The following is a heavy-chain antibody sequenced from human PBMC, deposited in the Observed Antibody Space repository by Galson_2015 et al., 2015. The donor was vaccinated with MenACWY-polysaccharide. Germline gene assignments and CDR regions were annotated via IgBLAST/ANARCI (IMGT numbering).Heavy chain of an antibody. Sequence: SLRLSCAASGFTFSSYWMHWVRQAPGKGLVWVSRINSDGTSTSYADSVKGRFTISRDNAKNTLYLQMNSLRAEDTAVYYCARAGGRYPGNYYVGYWGQGTLVTVSS. CDR2: INSDGTST. J-gene: IGHJ4*02. D-gene: IGHD1-26*01. V-gene: IGHV3-74*01. CDR1: GFTFSSYW. CDR3: ARAGGRYPGNYYVGY.